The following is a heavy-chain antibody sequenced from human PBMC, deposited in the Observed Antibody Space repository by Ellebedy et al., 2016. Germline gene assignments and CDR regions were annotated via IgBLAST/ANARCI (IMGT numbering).Heavy chain of an antibody. CDR2: ITGSGDST. Sequence: GGSLRLSXEASGFTFRSHSMNWVRQAPGKGLEWVSAITGSGDSTYYADSVKGRFTISRDNSKNTLYLQMNSLRAEDTALYYCAKGMRGGADFDYWGQGTLVTVSS. CDR1: GFTFRSHS. V-gene: IGHV3-23*01. CDR3: AKGMRGGADFDY. D-gene: IGHD4/OR15-4a*01. J-gene: IGHJ4*02.